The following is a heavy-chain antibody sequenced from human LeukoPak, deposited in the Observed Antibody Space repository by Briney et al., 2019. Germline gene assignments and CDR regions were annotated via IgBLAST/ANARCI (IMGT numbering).Heavy chain of an antibody. Sequence: SETLSLTCAVYGGSFSGYYWSWIRQPPGKGLEWIGEINHSGSTNYNPSLKSRVTISVDTSKNQFSLKLSSVTAADTAVYYCARALGDGPWNYWGQGTLVTVSS. CDR2: INHSGST. V-gene: IGHV4-34*01. D-gene: IGHD2-21*02. J-gene: IGHJ4*02. CDR3: ARALGDGPWNY. CDR1: GGSFSGYY.